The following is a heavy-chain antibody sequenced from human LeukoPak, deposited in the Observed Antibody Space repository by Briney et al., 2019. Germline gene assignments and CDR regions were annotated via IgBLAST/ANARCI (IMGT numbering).Heavy chain of an antibody. V-gene: IGHV4-59*08. Sequence: SETLSLTCTVSGGSISSYYWSWIRQPPGKGLEWIGYIYYSGSTNYNPSLKSRVTISVDTSKNQFSLKLSSVTAADTAVYYCARQVKVVRAAMRRDAFDIWGQGTMVTVSS. D-gene: IGHD2-2*01. CDR1: GGSISSYY. J-gene: IGHJ3*02. CDR2: IYYSGST. CDR3: ARQVKVVRAAMRRDAFDI.